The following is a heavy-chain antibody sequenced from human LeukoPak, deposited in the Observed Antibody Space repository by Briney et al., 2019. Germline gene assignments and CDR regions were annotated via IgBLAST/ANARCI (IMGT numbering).Heavy chain of an antibody. CDR3: ARTLGNRYYDFWSGYYHGEYYFDY. CDR2: IYGSGTT. D-gene: IGHD3-3*01. CDR1: GGSMSTLY. V-gene: IGHV4-4*07. Sequence: SETLSLTCTVSGGSMSTLYWSWIRQPAGKGLEWIGRIYGSGTTNYNPALERRVTMSVDTSKKQFSLKLTSVTAADTAVYYCARTLGNRYYDFWSGYYHGEYYFDYWGQGTLVTVSS. J-gene: IGHJ4*02.